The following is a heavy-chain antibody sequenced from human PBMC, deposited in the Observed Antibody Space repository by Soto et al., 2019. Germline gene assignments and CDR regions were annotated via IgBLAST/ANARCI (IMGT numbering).Heavy chain of an antibody. CDR2: SSYNGGT. J-gene: IGHJ4*02. Sequence: SETLSLTCTVSTDSSSFTNSYWGWIRQPPGKGLQWIGSSSYNGGTFYNPSLKGRVVISFDTSKKQSSLQVTSVTAADTAAYFCARHRIEVVWRGFDFWGQGSPVTVSS. V-gene: IGHV4-39*01. CDR3: ARHRIEVVWRGFDF. D-gene: IGHD3-10*01. CDR1: TDSSSFTNSY.